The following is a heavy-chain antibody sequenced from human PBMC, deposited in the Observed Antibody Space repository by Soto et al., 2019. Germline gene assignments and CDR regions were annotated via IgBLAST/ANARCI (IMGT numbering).Heavy chain of an antibody. CDR1: GGSISSGGYY. D-gene: IGHD2-15*01. V-gene: IGHV4-31*03. CDR3: ARGQVVAAQH. J-gene: IGHJ4*02. CDR2: IYYSGST. Sequence: TSETLSLTCTVAGGSISSGGYYWSWIRQHPGKGLEWIGYIYYSGSTYYNPSLKSRVTISVDRSKNQFSLKLSSVTAADTAVYYCARGQVVAAQHWGQGTLVTVSS.